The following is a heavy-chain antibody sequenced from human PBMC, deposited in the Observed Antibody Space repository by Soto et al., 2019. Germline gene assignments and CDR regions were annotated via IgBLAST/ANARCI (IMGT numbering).Heavy chain of an antibody. CDR1: GYTFASYD. CDR3: ARDKLTGILDY. Sequence: ASVKVSCKASGYTFASYDMHWVRQAPGQRLEWMGWINAGNGYTKYSQKFQGRVTITRDTSASTAYMELSSLRSEDTAVYYCARDKLTGILDYWGQGTLVTVSS. D-gene: IGHD1-1*01. CDR2: INAGNGYT. J-gene: IGHJ4*02. V-gene: IGHV1-3*01.